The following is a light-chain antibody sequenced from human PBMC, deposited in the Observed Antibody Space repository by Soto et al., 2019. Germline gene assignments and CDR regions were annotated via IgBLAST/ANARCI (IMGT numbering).Light chain of an antibody. CDR2: KAS. Sequence: DIQMTQSPSTLSGSVGDRVTITCRASQTISSWLAWYQQKPGKAPKLLIYKASTLKSGVPSRFSGSGSGTEFTLTISSLQPDDFATYYCQHYNSYSEAFGQWTRLEIK. CDR1: QTISSW. J-gene: IGKJ5*01. V-gene: IGKV1-5*03. CDR3: QHYNSYSEA.